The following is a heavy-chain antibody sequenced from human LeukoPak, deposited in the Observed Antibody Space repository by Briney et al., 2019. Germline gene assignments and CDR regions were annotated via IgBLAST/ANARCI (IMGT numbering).Heavy chain of an antibody. CDR2: ISWDGGSI. CDR3: TKSRWGSSFYFDY. Sequence: GGSLRLSCAASGFNFEDYTMHWVRQAPGKGLQWVSLISWDGGSIDYADSVKGRFTISRDNSKNSLYLQMSSLTTEDTALYYCTKSRWGSSFYFDYWGQGTLVTVSS. J-gene: IGHJ4*02. V-gene: IGHV3-43*01. D-gene: IGHD3-16*01. CDR1: GFNFEDYT.